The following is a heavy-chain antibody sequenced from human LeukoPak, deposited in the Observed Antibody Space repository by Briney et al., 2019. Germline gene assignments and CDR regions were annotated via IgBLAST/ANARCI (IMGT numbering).Heavy chain of an antibody. V-gene: IGHV3-23*01. CDR3: AKGGDGYNYYFDY. J-gene: IGHJ4*02. CDR1: GFTFSSYT. Sequence: PGGSLRLSCTASGFTFSSYTMSWVRQAPGKGLKWVSTITTGGPNTYYADSVKGRFTVSRDDSKNTLYLQMNSLRAEDTAVYYCAKGGDGYNYYFDYWARKPWSPSPQ. D-gene: IGHD5-24*01. CDR2: ITTGGPNT.